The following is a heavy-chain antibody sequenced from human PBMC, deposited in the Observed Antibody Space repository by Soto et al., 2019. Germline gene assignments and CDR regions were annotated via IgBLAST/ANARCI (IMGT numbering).Heavy chain of an antibody. V-gene: IGHV3-30*18. Sequence: QVQLVESGGGVVQPGRSLRLSCAASGFTFSSYGMHWVRQAPGKGLEWVAVISYDGSNKYYADSVKGRFTISRDNSKNTLYLQMNSLRAEDTAVYYCAKDLPLMYPVDTAMVNPGVYWGQGTLVTVSS. D-gene: IGHD5-18*01. CDR1: GFTFSSYG. CDR2: ISYDGSNK. J-gene: IGHJ4*02. CDR3: AKDLPLMYPVDTAMVNPGVY.